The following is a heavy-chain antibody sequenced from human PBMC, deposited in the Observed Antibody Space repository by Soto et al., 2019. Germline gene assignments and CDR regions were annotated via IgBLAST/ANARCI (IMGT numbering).Heavy chain of an antibody. D-gene: IGHD3-22*01. Sequence: PSETLSLTCTVFGDSISTFYWGWMRQSPGKELEWIGYVYYTGSTNYNPSLKSRGTISLDRSKNQLSLKLTSANTADTAVYCRGRGRTVRNYADDSSDYYYFFDYWGQGTQVTVSS. V-gene: IGHV4-59*01. CDR2: VYYTGST. J-gene: IGHJ4*02. CDR3: GRGRTVRNYADDSSDYYYFFDY. CDR1: GDSISTFY.